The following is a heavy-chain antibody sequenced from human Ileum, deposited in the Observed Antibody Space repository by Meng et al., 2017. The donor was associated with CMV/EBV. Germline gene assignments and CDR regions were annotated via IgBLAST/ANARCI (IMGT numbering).Heavy chain of an antibody. Sequence: SCAPSGFTFSSYAMHWVRQAPGKGLEWVAVISYDGSNKYYADSVKGRFTISRDNSKNTLYLQMNSLRAEDTAVYYCAREVVVPAFDYWGQGTLVTVSS. CDR1: GFTFSSYA. CDR2: ISYDGSNK. CDR3: AREVVVPAFDY. V-gene: IGHV3-30*04. D-gene: IGHD2-2*01. J-gene: IGHJ4*02.